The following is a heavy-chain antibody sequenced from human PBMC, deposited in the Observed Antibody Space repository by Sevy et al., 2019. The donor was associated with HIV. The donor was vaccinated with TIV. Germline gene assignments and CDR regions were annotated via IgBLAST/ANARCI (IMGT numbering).Heavy chain of an antibody. V-gene: IGHV4-4*07. J-gene: IGHJ6*03. D-gene: IGHD6-19*01. CDR3: ARDFKAVAGNYYYYYYMDV. Sequence: SETLSLTCTVSGDSISSYYWSWIRQPAGKGLEWIGRIYTSGSTNYNPSLKSRVTMSVDTSKNQFSLKLSSVTAADTAVYYCARDFKAVAGNYYYYYYMDVWGKGTTVTVSS. CDR1: GDSISSYY. CDR2: IYTSGST.